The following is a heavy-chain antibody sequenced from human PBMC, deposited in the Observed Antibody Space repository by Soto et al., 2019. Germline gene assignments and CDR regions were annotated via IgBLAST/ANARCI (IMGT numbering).Heavy chain of an antibody. CDR3: ARVGLDSGYVFDY. V-gene: IGHV1-69*13. D-gene: IGHD5-12*01. CDR1: GGTFSSYA. J-gene: IGHJ4*02. CDR2: IIPIFGTA. Sequence: ASVKVSCKASGGTFSSYAVSWVRQAPGQGLEWMGGIIPIFGTANYAQKFQGRVTITADESAGTAYMELSSLRSEDTAVYYCARVGLDSGYVFDYWGQGTLVTVS.